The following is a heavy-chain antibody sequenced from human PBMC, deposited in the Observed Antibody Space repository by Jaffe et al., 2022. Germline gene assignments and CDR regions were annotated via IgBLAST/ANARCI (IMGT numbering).Heavy chain of an antibody. CDR3: ATLSGYSGYDDYYYYMDV. V-gene: IGHV4-38-2*01. D-gene: IGHD5-12*01. Sequence: QVQLQESGPGLVKPSETLSLTCAVSGYSISSGYYWGWIRQPPGKGLEWIGSIYHSGSTYYNPSLKSRVTISVDTSKNQFSLKLSSVTAADTAVYYCATLSGYSGYDDYYYYMDVWGKGTTVTVSS. CDR1: GYSISSGYY. J-gene: IGHJ6*03. CDR2: IYHSGST.